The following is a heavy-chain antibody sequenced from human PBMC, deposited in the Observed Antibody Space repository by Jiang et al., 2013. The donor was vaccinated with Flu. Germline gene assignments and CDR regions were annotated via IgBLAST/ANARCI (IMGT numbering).Heavy chain of an antibody. Sequence: GAEVKKPGASGKVSCKASGYTFTAYAIHWVHQAPGHRLEWMGWINAGNGNTKYSQEFQGRVSITRDTSASTIYMELSSLRSEDMAVYFCARGAESCSSTTCYIFDYWGQGTLVTVSS. V-gene: IGHV1-3*03. D-gene: IGHD2-2*02. J-gene: IGHJ4*02. CDR3: ARGAESCSSTTCYIFDY. CDR2: INAGNGNT. CDR1: GYTFTAYA.